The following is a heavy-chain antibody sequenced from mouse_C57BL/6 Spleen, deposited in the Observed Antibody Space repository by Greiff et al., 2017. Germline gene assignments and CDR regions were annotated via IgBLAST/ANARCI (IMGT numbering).Heavy chain of an antibody. CDR2: ISNGGGST. D-gene: IGHD4-1*01. CDR1: GFTFSDYY. Sequence: EVQLQESGGGLVQPGGSLKLSCAASGFTFSDYYMYWVRQTPEKRLEWVAYISNGGGSTYYPDTVKGRFTISRDNAKNTLYLQMSRLKSEDTAMYYCARLGTYFDYWGQGTTLTVSS. V-gene: IGHV5-12*01. CDR3: ARLGTYFDY. J-gene: IGHJ2*01.